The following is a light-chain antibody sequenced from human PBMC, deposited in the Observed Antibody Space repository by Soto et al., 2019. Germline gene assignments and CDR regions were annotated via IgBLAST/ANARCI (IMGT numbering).Light chain of an antibody. V-gene: IGKV3-15*01. CDR1: QSVSSN. Sequence: EIVMTQSPATLSVSPGERVTLSCRASQSVSSNLACYQQEPGQAPSLLIYGASTRATDTPARFSGSGSGTEFTLTISSLQSEDFAVYYCQQYNNWPRTFGQGTRLEIK. J-gene: IGKJ5*01. CDR2: GAS. CDR3: QQYNNWPRT.